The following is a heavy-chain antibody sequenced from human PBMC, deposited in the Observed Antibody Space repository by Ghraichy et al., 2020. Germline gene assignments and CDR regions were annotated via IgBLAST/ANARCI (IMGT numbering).Heavy chain of an antibody. V-gene: IGHV3-7*01. J-gene: IGHJ4*02. CDR3: ARDGYPYDFWSGYLGPFDY. CDR2: IKQDGSEK. D-gene: IGHD3-3*01. CDR1: GFTFSSYW. Sequence: GGSLRLSCAASGFTFSSYWMSWVRQAPGKGLEWVANIKQDGSEKYYVDSVKGRFTISRDNAKNSLYLQMNSLRAEDTAVYYCARDGYPYDFWSGYLGPFDYWGQGTLVTVSS.